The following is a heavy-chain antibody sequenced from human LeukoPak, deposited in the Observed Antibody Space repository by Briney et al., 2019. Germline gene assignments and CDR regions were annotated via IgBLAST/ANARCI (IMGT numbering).Heavy chain of an antibody. Sequence: ASVTVSCKASGYTFTSYYMHWVRQAPGQGLEWMGVINPSGGSTSYAQKFQGRVTMTRDTSTGTVYMELSSLRSEDTAVYYCARVKAMGDGWFDPWGQGTLVTVSS. CDR3: ARVKAMGDGWFDP. D-gene: IGHD3-16*01. V-gene: IGHV1-46*01. CDR2: INPSGGST. J-gene: IGHJ5*02. CDR1: GYTFTSYY.